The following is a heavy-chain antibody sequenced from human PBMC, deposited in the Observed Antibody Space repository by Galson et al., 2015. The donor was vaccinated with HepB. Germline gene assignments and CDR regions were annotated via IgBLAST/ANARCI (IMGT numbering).Heavy chain of an antibody. J-gene: IGHJ4*02. CDR3: VRPRYCSSAACLAAFDL. CDR1: DGSISSSRHY. D-gene: IGHD2-2*01. V-gene: IGHV4-39*01. CDR2: IYYSGST. Sequence: SETLSLTCTVSDGSISSSRHYWGWIRQPPGKGLEWIGRIYYSGSTYYNPSLKSRATISVDTSKNQFSLKVSSVSAADTAIYYCVRPRYCSSAACLAAFDLWGQGTLVTVSS.